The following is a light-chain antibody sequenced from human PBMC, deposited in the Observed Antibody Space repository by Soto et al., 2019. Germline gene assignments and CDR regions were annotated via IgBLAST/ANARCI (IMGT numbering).Light chain of an antibody. CDR2: EVN. CDR1: SSDVGGYNY. J-gene: IGLJ1*01. V-gene: IGLV2-8*01. Sequence: QSVLTQPPSASGSPGQSVAISCTGTSSDVGGYNYVSWYQQHPGKAPKLMIYEVNKRPSGVPDRFSGSKSGNTASLTVSGLQADDEADYYCSSYAGSSNVFGTGTKVTVL. CDR3: SSYAGSSNV.